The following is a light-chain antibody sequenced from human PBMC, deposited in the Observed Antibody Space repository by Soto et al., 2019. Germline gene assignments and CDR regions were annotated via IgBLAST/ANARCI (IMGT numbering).Light chain of an antibody. CDR3: QSYDSSVSKVV. CDR2: GNS. V-gene: IGLV1-40*01. CDR1: SSNIGAGYD. Sequence: QPVLTQPPSVSGAPGQRVTISCTGSSSNIGAGYDVHWYQPLPGTAPKLLIYGNSNRPSGVPDRFSGSKSGTSASLAITGLQAEDEADYYCQSYDSSVSKVVFGGGTKLTVL. J-gene: IGLJ2*01.